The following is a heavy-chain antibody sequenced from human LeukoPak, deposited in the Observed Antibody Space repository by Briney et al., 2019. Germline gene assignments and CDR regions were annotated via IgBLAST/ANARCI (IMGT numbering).Heavy chain of an antibody. V-gene: IGHV4-4*07. CDR1: GGSISSYY. CDR2: IYTSGST. D-gene: IGHD2/OR15-2a*01. J-gene: IGHJ3*02. CDR3: ASFSQGYAFDI. Sequence: SETLSLTCSVSGGSISSYYWSWIRQPAGKGLEWIGRIYTSGSTNYNPSLKSRVTMSVDTSENQFSLKLSSVTAADTAVYYCASFSQGYAFDIWGQGTMVTVSS.